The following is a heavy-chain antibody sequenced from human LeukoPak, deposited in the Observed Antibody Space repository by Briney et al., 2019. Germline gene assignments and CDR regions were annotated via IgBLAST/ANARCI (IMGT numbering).Heavy chain of an antibody. J-gene: IGHJ6*02. D-gene: IGHD3-10*01. CDR2: ISGTGGST. Sequence: GGSLRLSCAASGFTFGSYAMSWVRQAPGKGLEWVSAISGTGGSTYYADSVKGRFTISRDNSKNTPYLQMNSLRAEDTALYYCAKARFAPSNYYFCSGMDVWGQGTTVTVSS. V-gene: IGHV3-23*01. CDR1: GFTFGSYA. CDR3: AKARFAPSNYYFCSGMDV.